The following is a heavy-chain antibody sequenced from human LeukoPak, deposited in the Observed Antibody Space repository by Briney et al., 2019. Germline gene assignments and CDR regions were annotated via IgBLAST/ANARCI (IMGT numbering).Heavy chain of an antibody. CDR3: AREGYGVYYFDY. CDR2: ISAYNGNT. V-gene: IGHV1-18*01. J-gene: IGHJ4*02. CDR1: GYTFTSYG. Sequence: ASVKVSCKASGYTFTSYGISWVRQAPGQGLEWMGWISAYNGNTNYAQKLQGRVTMTTDTSTSTGYMELRSLRSDDTAVYYCAREGYGVYYFDYWGQGTLVTVSS. D-gene: IGHD4-17*01.